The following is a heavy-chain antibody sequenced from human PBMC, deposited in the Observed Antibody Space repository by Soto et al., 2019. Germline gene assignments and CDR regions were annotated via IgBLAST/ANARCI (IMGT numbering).Heavy chain of an antibody. D-gene: IGHD2-15*01. CDR3: AAELYSGGSCCSFDI. J-gene: IGHJ3*02. CDR1: GFTFSNCA. Sequence: GASVKVSCKTSGFTFSNCAVQWVRQARGQRLEWMGWIVVGSGNTKYAQKFRERVTITRDMSTSTAHMEVSSLAPEDTAVYYCAAELYSGGSCCSFDIWGQGTTVTVSS. V-gene: IGHV1-58*01. CDR2: IVVGSGNT.